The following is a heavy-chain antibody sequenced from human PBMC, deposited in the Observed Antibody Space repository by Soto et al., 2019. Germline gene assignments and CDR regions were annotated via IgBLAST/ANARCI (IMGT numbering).Heavy chain of an antibody. D-gene: IGHD3-10*01. J-gene: IGHJ4*02. CDR3: AHIGISTWFTY. CDR1: GFSLSTRGVG. CDR2: IYWDDDK. Sequence: QITLKESGPTLVKPTQTLTLTCTFSGFSLSTRGVGVGWIRQPPGKALEWLALIYWDDDKRYSPSLRSRLTSPKDTPKNQLALPLTNMDPVDTATYYCAHIGISTWFTYWGQGTLVTVSS. V-gene: IGHV2-5*02.